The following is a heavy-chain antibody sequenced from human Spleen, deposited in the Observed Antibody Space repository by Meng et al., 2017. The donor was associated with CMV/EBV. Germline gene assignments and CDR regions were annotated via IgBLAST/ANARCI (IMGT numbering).Heavy chain of an antibody. V-gene: IGHV3-73*01. CDR3: ARDQREYQLFPGDF. J-gene: IGHJ4*02. D-gene: IGHD2-2*01. Sequence: GESLKISCAASGFTFSGSAMHWVRQASGKGLEWVGRIRSKANSYATAYAASVKGRFTISRDDSKNTAYLQMNSLKTEDTAVYYCARDQREYQLFPGDFWGQGTLVTVSS. CDR2: IRSKANSYAT. CDR1: GFTFSGSA.